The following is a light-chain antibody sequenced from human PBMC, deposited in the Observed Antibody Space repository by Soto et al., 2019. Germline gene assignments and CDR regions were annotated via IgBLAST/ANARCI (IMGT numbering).Light chain of an antibody. Sequence: DIQLTQSPSFLSASVGDRVTITCRASQGISSYLAWYQQKPGKAPKLLIYAASTLQSGVPSRFSGSGSGTEFTLTISSLQPEDFATYCCQQLNSYPLPFGGGTKVEIK. J-gene: IGKJ4*01. CDR3: QQLNSYPLP. CDR2: AAS. V-gene: IGKV1-9*01. CDR1: QGISSY.